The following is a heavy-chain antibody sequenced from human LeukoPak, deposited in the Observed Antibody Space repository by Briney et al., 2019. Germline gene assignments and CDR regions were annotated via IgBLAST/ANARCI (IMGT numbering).Heavy chain of an antibody. V-gene: IGHV4-38-2*02. CDR2: IYHSGST. Sequence: PSETLSLTCTVSGYSISSGYYWGWIRQPPGKGLEWIGSIYHSGSTYYNPSLKSRVTISVDTSKNQFSLKLSSVTAADTAVYYCAREATYYYDSSGPFDYWGQGTLVTVSS. CDR1: GYSISSGYY. J-gene: IGHJ4*02. D-gene: IGHD3-22*01. CDR3: AREATYYYDSSGPFDY.